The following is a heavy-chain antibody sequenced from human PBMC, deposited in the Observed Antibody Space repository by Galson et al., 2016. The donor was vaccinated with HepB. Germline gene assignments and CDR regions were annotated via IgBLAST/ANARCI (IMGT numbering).Heavy chain of an antibody. CDR3: ARGHCGSTNCHLYFDY. J-gene: IGHJ4*01. Sequence: SLRLSCAASGFNIRDYSMNWLRQAPGKGLEWVSHIEGDANHIHYRHSLKGRFTISRDIAKNSLYLEMSGLGAEDTAVYYCARGHCGSTNCHLYFDYWGQGTLVTFSS. V-gene: IGHV3-21*01. CDR2: IEGDANHI. D-gene: IGHD2-2*01. CDR1: GFNIRDYS.